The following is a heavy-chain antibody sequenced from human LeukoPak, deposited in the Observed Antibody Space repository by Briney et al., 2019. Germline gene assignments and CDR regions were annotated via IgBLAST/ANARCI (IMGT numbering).Heavy chain of an antibody. CDR2: IYYSGST. Sequence: PSETLSLTCTVSGGSIRSYYWTWIRQPPGKGLEWIEYIYYSGSTNYNPSLKSRVTISVDTSKNQFSLKLSSVTAADTAVYYCARDSTALYGGGYYYYGMDVWGQGTTVTVSS. V-gene: IGHV4-59*01. CDR1: GGSIRSYY. J-gene: IGHJ6*02. D-gene: IGHD1-26*01. CDR3: ARDSTALYGGGYYYYGMDV.